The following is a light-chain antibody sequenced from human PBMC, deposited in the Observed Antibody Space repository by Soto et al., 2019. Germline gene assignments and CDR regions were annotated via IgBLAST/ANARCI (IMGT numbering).Light chain of an antibody. Sequence: DVQMTPSPSSLSASLGDRVPITSRASQSISSYLNWYQQKPGKAPKLLIYAASSLQSGVPSRFSGSGSGTDFTLTISSLQPEDFATYYCQQSYSTPLTFGGGTEADI. CDR1: QSISSY. J-gene: IGKJ4*01. V-gene: IGKV1-39*01. CDR2: AAS. CDR3: QQSYSTPLT.